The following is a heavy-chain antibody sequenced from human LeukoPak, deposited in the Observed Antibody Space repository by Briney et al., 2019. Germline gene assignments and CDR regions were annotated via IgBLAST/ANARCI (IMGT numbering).Heavy chain of an antibody. J-gene: IGHJ4*02. V-gene: IGHV3-30*04. CDR1: GFTFSRYV. CDR3: ATDPVVAGGIRYFEY. Sequence: GGSLRLSCVASGFTFSRYVMHWVRQAPGMGLEWVAVISSDESHKYHADSVKGRFTISRDNSKNTLYLQMNSLRAEDTAVYYCATDPVVAGGIRYFEYWGQGTLVTVSS. D-gene: IGHD6-13*01. CDR2: ISSDESHK.